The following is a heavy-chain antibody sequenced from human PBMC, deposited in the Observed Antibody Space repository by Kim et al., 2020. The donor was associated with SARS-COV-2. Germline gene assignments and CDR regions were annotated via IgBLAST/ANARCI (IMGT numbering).Heavy chain of an antibody. CDR2: IYYSGST. V-gene: IGHV4-59*13. Sequence: SETLSLTCTVSDGSISSYYWSWIRQPPGKGLEWIGYIYYSGSTNYNPSLKSRVTISVDTSKNQFSLKLSSVTAADTAVYYCARVTAPYYFDYWGQGTLVTVSS. J-gene: IGHJ4*02. CDR1: DGSISSYY. CDR3: ARVTAPYYFDY.